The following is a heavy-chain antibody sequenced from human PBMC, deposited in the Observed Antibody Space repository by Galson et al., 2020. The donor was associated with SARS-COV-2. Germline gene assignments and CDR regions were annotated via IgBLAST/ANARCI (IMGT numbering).Heavy chain of an antibody. V-gene: IGHV3-74*01. J-gene: IGHJ4*02. D-gene: IGHD3-16*01. Sequence: GGSLRLSCAASGFTFSSYWMHWVRQAPGKGLVWVSRINSDGSSTSYADSVKGRFTISRDNAKNTLYLQMNSLRAEDTAVYYCARVPLWGNALYGDYWYVYWGQGTLVTVSS. CDR3: ARVPLWGNALYGDYWYVY. CDR1: GFTFSSYW. CDR2: INSDGSST.